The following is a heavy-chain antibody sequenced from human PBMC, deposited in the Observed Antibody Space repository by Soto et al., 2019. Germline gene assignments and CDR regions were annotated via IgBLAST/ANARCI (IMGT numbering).Heavy chain of an antibody. Sequence: EVQLVESGGGLVQPGRSLRLSCVASGFSFDDFVMNWVRQRPGKGLEWVSSVSWNSGAKLYADSVKGRFAISRHSAKKSVYLQMNSLRPDDTAFYYCAKGVATAVPALDYWGQGTLVTVSS. J-gene: IGHJ4*02. CDR3: AKGVATAVPALDY. CDR1: GFSFDDFV. CDR2: VSWNSGAK. D-gene: IGHD2-21*02. V-gene: IGHV3-9*01.